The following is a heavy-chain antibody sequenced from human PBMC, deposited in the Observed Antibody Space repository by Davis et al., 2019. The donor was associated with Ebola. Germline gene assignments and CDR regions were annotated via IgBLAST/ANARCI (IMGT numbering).Heavy chain of an antibody. D-gene: IGHD1-1*01. CDR2: IDPHSGDT. CDR3: AGALFRYNENEY. CDR1: GYTFTGYY. Sequence: AASVKVSCKASGYTFTGYYIHWVRQAPGQGLEWMGRIDPHSGDTNYAQMFRGRVTMTREKYISTAYMELTSLTSDDTAVYYCAGALFRYNENEYWGQGTLVTVSS. V-gene: IGHV1-2*06. J-gene: IGHJ4*02.